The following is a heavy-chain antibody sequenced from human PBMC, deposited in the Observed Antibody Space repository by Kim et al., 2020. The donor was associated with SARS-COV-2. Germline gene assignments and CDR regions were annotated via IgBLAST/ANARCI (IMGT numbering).Heavy chain of an antibody. V-gene: IGHV3-11*03. D-gene: IGHD1-26*01. Sequence: DSVGGRFTVSRDNSKRSIYLHMANLRREDTAMYYCARNVWIRGADFGPFDLWGQGTMVTVSS. CDR3: ARNVWIRGADFGPFDL. J-gene: IGHJ3*01.